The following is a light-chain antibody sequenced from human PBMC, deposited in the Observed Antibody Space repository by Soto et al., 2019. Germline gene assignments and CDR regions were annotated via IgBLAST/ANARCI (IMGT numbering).Light chain of an antibody. V-gene: IGKV3-15*01. Sequence: EIVMTQSPATLSASPGETATLSCRASQSVSNHLGWFQHRPGQAPRLLIFGASRRVPGIPARFSGSGSGTDFTLTINGLQSEDFAVYYCQQASNWPRTFGQGTKVEIK. CDR1: QSVSNH. CDR3: QQASNWPRT. J-gene: IGKJ1*01. CDR2: GAS.